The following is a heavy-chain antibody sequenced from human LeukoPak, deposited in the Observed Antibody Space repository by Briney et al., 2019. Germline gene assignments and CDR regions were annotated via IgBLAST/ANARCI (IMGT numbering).Heavy chain of an antibody. J-gene: IGHJ4*02. CDR3: ATAPRAALNY. V-gene: IGHV1-69*04. CDR1: GGTFSSYA. Sequence: ASEKVSCKASGGTFSSYAISWVRQAPGQGLEWVGRIIPILGIANYAQKFQGRVTITADKSTSTAYMELSSLRSEDTAVYYCATAPRAALNYWGQGTLVTVSS. D-gene: IGHD6-13*01. CDR2: IIPILGIA.